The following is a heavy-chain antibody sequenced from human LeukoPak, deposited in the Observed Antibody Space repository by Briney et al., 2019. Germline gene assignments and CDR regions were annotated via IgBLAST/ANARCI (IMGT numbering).Heavy chain of an antibody. CDR1: GGTFSSYA. V-gene: IGHV1-69*05. CDR3: ARALGYYYGSGSYSGWDY. D-gene: IGHD3-10*01. CDR2: IIPIFGTA. Sequence: ASVKVSCKASGGTFSSYAISWVRQAPGQGLEWMGGIIPIFGTANYAQKFQGRVTMTTDTSTSTAYMELRSLRSDDTAVYYCARALGYYYGSGSYSGWDYWGQGTLVTVSS. J-gene: IGHJ4*02.